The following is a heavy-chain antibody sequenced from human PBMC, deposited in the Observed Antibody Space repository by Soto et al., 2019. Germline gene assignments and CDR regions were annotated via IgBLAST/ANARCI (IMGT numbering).Heavy chain of an antibody. Sequence: SQTLSLTCAISGDSVSSNSAAWNWIRQSPSRGLEWLGRTYYRSKWYNDYAVSVKSRITINPDTSKNQFSLQLNSVTPEDTAVYYCARSNRVGATTGGYYYYGMDVWGQGTTVTVS. CDR2: TYYRSKWYN. CDR3: ARSNRVGATTGGYYYYGMDV. J-gene: IGHJ6*02. CDR1: GDSVSSNSAA. D-gene: IGHD1-26*01. V-gene: IGHV6-1*01.